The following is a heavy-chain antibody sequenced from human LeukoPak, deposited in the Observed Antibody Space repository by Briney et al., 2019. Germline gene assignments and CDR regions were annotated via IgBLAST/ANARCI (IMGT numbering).Heavy chain of an antibody. V-gene: IGHV4-4*07. CDR2: IYTSGST. Sequence: SETLSLTCTVAGGSISSYYWSWIRQPAGKGLEWIGRIYTSGSTNYNPFLKSRVTMSVDTSKNQFSLKLSSVTAADTAVYYCARAEGFVGAPSGFDYWGQGTLVTVSS. CDR3: ARAEGFVGAPSGFDY. CDR1: GGSISSYY. D-gene: IGHD1-26*01. J-gene: IGHJ4*02.